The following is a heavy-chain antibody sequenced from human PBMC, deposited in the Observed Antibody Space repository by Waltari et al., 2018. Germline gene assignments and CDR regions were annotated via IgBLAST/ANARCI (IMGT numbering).Heavy chain of an antibody. CDR3: ARGKLRGWFDP. Sequence: QVQLQQWGAGLLKPSETLSLTCAVYGGSFSGYYWSWIRQPPGKGLEWIGEINHSGITNYNPSLKSRVTISVDTAKNQFSLKLSSVTAADTAVYYCARGKLRGWFDPWGQGTLVTVSS. CDR2: INHSGIT. J-gene: IGHJ5*02. V-gene: IGHV4-34*01. CDR1: GGSFSGYY.